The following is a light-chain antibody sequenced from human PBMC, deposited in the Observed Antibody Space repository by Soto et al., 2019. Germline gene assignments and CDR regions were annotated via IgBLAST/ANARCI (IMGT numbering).Light chain of an antibody. V-gene: IGLV2-8*01. Sequence: QSALTQPPSASGSPGQSVTISCTGTSSDVGAYNYVSWYQQHPGKAPKVMIYEVSKRPSGVPDRFSGSKSGNTASLTVSGLQAEDEDDYYCSSYAGSTNMVFGGGTKLTVL. CDR3: SSYAGSTNMV. J-gene: IGLJ3*02. CDR2: EVS. CDR1: SSDVGAYNY.